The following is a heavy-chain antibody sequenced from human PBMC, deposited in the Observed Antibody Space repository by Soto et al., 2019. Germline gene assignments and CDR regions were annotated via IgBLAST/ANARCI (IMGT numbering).Heavy chain of an antibody. CDR2: IIPIFGTA. CDR3: ARDRGYCSSTSCYTDYYYGMDV. CDR1: GGTFSSYA. V-gene: IGHV1-69*13. J-gene: IGHJ6*02. D-gene: IGHD2-2*02. Sequence: SVKVSCKASGGTFSSYAISWLRQAPGQGLEWMGGIIPIFGTANYAQKFQGRVTITADESTSTAYMELSSLRSEDTAVYYCARDRGYCSSTSCYTDYYYGMDVWGQGTTVTVSS.